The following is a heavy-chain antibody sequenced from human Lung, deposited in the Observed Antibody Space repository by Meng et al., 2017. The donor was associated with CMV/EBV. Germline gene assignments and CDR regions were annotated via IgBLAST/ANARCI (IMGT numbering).Heavy chain of an antibody. D-gene: IGHD2-21*01. V-gene: IGHV4-39*01. CDR2: IYYSGST. CDR1: GGSISSSSYY. Sequence: SETLSLXCTVSGGSISSSSYYWGWIRQPPGKGLEWIGSIYYSGSTYYNPSLKSRVTISVDTSKNQFSLKLSSVTAADTAVYYCARQSRRFHYYYGMDVWGQGXTVTVSS. J-gene: IGHJ6*02. CDR3: ARQSRRFHYYYGMDV.